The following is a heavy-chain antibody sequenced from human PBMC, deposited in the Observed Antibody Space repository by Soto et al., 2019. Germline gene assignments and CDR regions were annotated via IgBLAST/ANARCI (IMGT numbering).Heavy chain of an antibody. CDR3: AREPVGKGYLDV. CDR2: VNPESANT. V-gene: IGHV1-8*01. D-gene: IGHD1-26*01. CDR1: GYAFNNYD. J-gene: IGHJ6*03. Sequence: QVQLVQSGAEVKEPGASVKVSCKASGYAFNNYDINWVRQAPGQGLEWMGWVNPESANTGYAQKFQGRVTMTRDTSITTAYMELTSLTSEDTAVYYCAREPVGKGYLDVWGMGTTVTVSS.